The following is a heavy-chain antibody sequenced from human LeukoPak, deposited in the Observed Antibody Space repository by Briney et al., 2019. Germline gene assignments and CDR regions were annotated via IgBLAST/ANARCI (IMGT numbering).Heavy chain of an antibody. D-gene: IGHD3-10*01. CDR1: GGSISSYY. V-gene: IGHV4-4*07. Sequence: SETLSLTCTVSGGSISSYYWSWIRQPAGKGLEWIGRIYTSGSTNYNPSLKSRVSISVDTSKNQFSLRLRSVTAADTAVYYCARDLGFGPMVRGVISPWGQGTLVTVSS. CDR2: IYTSGST. CDR3: ARDLGFGPMVRGVISP. J-gene: IGHJ5*02.